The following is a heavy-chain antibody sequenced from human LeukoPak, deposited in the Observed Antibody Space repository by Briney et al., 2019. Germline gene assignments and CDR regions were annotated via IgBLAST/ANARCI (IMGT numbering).Heavy chain of an antibody. J-gene: IGHJ4*02. Sequence: ASVKVSCKASGYTFTRYAINWVRQATGQGLEWMGWMNPSNGNTGFAQKFQGRLTMTRDTSISTAYMELSSLRSEDTAVYFCARGSSEEMATIAYWGQGTLVTVSS. V-gene: IGHV1-8*01. D-gene: IGHD5-24*01. CDR1: GYTFTRYA. CDR3: ARGSSEEMATIAY. CDR2: MNPSNGNT.